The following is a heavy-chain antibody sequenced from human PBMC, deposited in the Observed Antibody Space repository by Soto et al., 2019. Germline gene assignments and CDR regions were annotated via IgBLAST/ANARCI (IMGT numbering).Heavy chain of an antibody. J-gene: IGHJ4*02. D-gene: IGHD1-20*01. Sequence: SLRLSCAASGFTFSSYAMTWVRQAPGKGLEWVSTISGTGGNTYYADSVKGRFTISRDNSKNTVYLQMNSLRAEDTAVYYCVKAVYLLDFDYWGQGTLVTVYS. V-gene: IGHV3-23*01. CDR1: GFTFSSYA. CDR2: ISGTGGNT. CDR3: VKAVYLLDFDY.